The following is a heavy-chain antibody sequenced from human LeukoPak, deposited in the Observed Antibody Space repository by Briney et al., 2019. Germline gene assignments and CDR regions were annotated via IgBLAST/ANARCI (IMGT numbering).Heavy chain of an antibody. V-gene: IGHV1-2*02. CDR3: ASLGDFFGSGSYAPFDY. CDR1: GYTFTGYY. J-gene: IGHJ4*02. D-gene: IGHD3-10*01. Sequence: AASVKVSCKASGYTFTGYYMHWVRQAPGQGLEWMGWINPNSGGTNYAQKFQGRVTMTRDTSISTAYMELSRLTSDDTAVYYCASLGDFFGSGSYAPFDYWGQGSLVTISS. CDR2: INPNSGGT.